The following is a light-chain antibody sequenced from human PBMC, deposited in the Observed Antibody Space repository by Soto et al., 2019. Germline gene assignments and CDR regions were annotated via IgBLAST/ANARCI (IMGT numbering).Light chain of an antibody. Sequence: HSALTQPASVSGSPGQSITISCTGTSSDVGGYNYVSWYQQHPGKAPKLVIYDVTIRPSGVSNRFSGSKSGNTASLTISGLQAKDEADYYCNSFSRSSPPSYGFGTGTKLTVL. V-gene: IGLV2-14*03. CDR1: SSDVGGYNY. CDR3: NSFSRSSPPSYG. J-gene: IGLJ1*01. CDR2: DVT.